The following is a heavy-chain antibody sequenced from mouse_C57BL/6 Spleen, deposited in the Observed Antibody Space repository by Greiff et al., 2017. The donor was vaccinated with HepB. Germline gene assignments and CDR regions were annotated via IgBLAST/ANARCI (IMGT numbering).Heavy chain of an antibody. V-gene: IGHV1-64*01. CDR3: ARDDYEETGFAY. CDR1: GYTFTSYW. D-gene: IGHD2-4*01. CDR2: IHPNSGST. Sequence: QVQLQQPGAELVKPGASVKLSCKASGYTFTSYWMHWVKQRPGQGLEWIGMIHPNSGSTNYNEKFKSKATLTVDKSSSTAYMQLSSLTSEDSAVYCCARDDYEETGFAYWGQGTLVTVSA. J-gene: IGHJ3*01.